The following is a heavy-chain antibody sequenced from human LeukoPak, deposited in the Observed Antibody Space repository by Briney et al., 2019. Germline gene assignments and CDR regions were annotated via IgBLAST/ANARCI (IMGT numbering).Heavy chain of an antibody. V-gene: IGHV4-59*01. CDR3: ARGPNRYYFDY. D-gene: IGHD1-14*01. J-gene: IGHJ4*02. CDR2: IYYSGST. Sequence: SETLSLTCTVSGGSISSYYWSRIRQPPGKGLEWIGYIYYSGSTNYNPSLKSRVTISVDTSKNHFSLKLSSVTAADTAVYYCARGPNRYYFDYWGQGTLVTVSS. CDR1: GGSISSYY.